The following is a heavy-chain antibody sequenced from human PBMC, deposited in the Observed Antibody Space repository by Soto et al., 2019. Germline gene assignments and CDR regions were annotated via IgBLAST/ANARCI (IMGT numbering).Heavy chain of an antibody. V-gene: IGHV3-30*03. CDR3: AYRGGGYCNRPDLPAA. Sequence: HPGGSLRLSCAASGFTFSSYGMHWVRQAPGKGLEWVAVISYDDRNKYYADSVKGRFTISRDNSKNTLYLQMNSLRAEDTAVYYCAYRGGGYCNRPDLPAAWAQGPLVTVAS. D-gene: IGHD2-15*01. CDR2: ISYDDRNK. CDR1: GFTFSSYG. J-gene: IGHJ5*02.